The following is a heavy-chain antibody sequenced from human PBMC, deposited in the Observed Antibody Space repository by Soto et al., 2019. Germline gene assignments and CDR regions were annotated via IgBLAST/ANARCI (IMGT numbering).Heavy chain of an antibody. CDR3: ARGYPAYGDYVDY. CDR1: GLPHSNFA. V-gene: IGHV3-7*03. D-gene: IGHD4-17*01. Sequence: GGSLRLSCSASGLPHSNFALMWGRQAPGKGLEWVANIKQDGSEKYYVDSVKGRFTISRDNAKNSLYLQMNSLRAEDTAVYYCARGYPAYGDYVDYWGQGTLVTVSS. J-gene: IGHJ4*02. CDR2: IKQDGSEK.